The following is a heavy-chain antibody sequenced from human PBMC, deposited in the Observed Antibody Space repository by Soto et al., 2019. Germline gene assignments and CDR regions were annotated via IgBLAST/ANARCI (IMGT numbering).Heavy chain of an antibody. CDR3: ARDAAGESQKGFDP. CDR2: IKHDGSTR. Sequence: PWGALRISCAGPRFTLSSYWMSWVRQGPGKGPEWVANIKHDGSTRYYVDSVRGRFTISRDNAKNSLYLQMNSLRAEDTAVYYCARDAAGESQKGFDPWGQGTLVTVSS. D-gene: IGHD6-13*01. V-gene: IGHV3-7*01. CDR1: RFTLSSYW. J-gene: IGHJ5*02.